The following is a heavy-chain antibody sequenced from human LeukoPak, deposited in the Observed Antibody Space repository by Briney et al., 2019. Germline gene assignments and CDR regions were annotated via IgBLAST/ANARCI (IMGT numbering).Heavy chain of an antibody. V-gene: IGHV3-23*01. CDR1: GFTFSSYA. CDR2: ISGSGGST. CDR3: AKDRISPTTVRPFDI. Sequence: GGSLRLSCAASGFTFSSYAMSWVRQAPGKGLEWVSAISGSGGSTYYADSVKGRFTISRDNSKNTLYLQMDSLRAEDTAVYYCAKDRISPTTVRPFDIWGQGTMVTVSS. J-gene: IGHJ3*02. D-gene: IGHD4-17*01.